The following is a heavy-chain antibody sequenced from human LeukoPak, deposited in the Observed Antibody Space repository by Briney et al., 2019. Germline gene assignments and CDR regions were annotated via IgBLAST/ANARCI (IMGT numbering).Heavy chain of an antibody. CDR3: ARLVKWFRGSWAYFDY. CDR2: IYAGDSDT. CDR1: GYSFTTYW. D-gene: IGHD3-10*01. V-gene: IGHV5-51*01. Sequence: GESLKISCKASGYSFTTYWIGWVRQLPGKGLEWMGIIYAGDSDTRYSPSFQGQVTISADKSISTAYLQWSSLKASDTAMYYCARLVKWFRGSWAYFDYWGQGTLVAVSS. J-gene: IGHJ4*02.